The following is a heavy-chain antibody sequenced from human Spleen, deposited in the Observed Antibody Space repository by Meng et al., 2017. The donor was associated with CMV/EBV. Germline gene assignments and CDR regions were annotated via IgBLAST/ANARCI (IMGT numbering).Heavy chain of an antibody. CDR1: GFTFSSYS. Sequence: GESLKISCAASGFTFSSYSMSWVRQAPGKGLEWVAHINQDGSETYYVDSVKGRFTISRDNARNSLYLQMNSLRAEDTAVYYCARAPPNSGANFYFDYWGQGALVTVSS. CDR3: ARAPPNSGANFYFDY. D-gene: IGHD1-26*01. J-gene: IGHJ4*02. V-gene: IGHV3-7*04. CDR2: INQDGSET.